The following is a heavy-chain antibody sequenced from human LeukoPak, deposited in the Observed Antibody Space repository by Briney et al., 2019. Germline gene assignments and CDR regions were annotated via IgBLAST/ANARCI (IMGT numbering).Heavy chain of an antibody. V-gene: IGHV1-2*02. CDR3: ARRGADY. J-gene: IGHJ4*02. D-gene: IGHD4/OR15-4a*01. CDR2: INPNSGGT. CDR1: GYTLTELS. Sequence: ASGKVSCKVSGYTLTELSMHWVRQAPGKGLEWMGWINPNSGGTNYAQKFQGRVTMTRDTSISTAYMELSRLRSDDTAVYYCARRGADYWGQGTLVTVSS.